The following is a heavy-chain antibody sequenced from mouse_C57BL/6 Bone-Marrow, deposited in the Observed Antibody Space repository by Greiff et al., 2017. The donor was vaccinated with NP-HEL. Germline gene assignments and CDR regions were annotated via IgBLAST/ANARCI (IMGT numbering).Heavy chain of an antibody. CDR1: GYTFTSYW. J-gene: IGHJ4*01. CDR2: IHPNSGST. V-gene: IGHV1-64*01. D-gene: IGHD2-3*01. Sequence: QVQLQQPGAELVKPGASVKLSCKASGYTFTSYWMHWVKQRPGQGLEWIGMIHPNSGSTNYNEKFKSKATLTVDKSSSTAYMQLSSLTSEDSAVYYWARWGWLLSLYAMDYWGQGTSVTVSS. CDR3: ARWGWLLSLYAMDY.